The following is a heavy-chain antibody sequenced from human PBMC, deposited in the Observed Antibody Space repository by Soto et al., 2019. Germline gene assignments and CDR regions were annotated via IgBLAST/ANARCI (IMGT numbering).Heavy chain of an antibody. CDR3: ARLSYLGLGHCSDTRCYSIDY. Sequence: QLQLQESGPGLVKPSETLSLTCTVSGGSISNGVYYWGWIRQPPGKGLEWVGNVYYSGSTYYNPSLESRVTISVDTSKNQFSLKLSSVTAADTAVYYCARLSYLGLGHCSDTRCYSIDYWGQGTLVTVSS. CDR2: VYYSGST. J-gene: IGHJ4*02. V-gene: IGHV4-39*01. D-gene: IGHD2-2*01. CDR1: GGSISNGVYY.